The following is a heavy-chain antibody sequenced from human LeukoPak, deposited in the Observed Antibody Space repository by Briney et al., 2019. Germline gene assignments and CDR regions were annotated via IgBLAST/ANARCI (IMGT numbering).Heavy chain of an antibody. CDR3: AKGYYYGSSGNNWFDP. CDR1: GFTFSSYA. J-gene: IGHJ5*02. Sequence: GGSLRLSCAASGFTFSSYAMSWVRQAPGKGLEWVSAISGSGGSTYYADSVKGRFTISRDNSKNTLYLQMNSLRAEDTAVYYCAKGYYYGSSGNNWFDPWGQGTLVTVSS. V-gene: IGHV3-23*01. CDR2: ISGSGGST. D-gene: IGHD3-22*01.